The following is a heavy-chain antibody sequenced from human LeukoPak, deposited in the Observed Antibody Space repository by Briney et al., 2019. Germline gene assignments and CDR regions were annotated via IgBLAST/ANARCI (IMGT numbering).Heavy chain of an antibody. D-gene: IGHD4-23*01. J-gene: IGHJ4*02. V-gene: IGHV3-30*03. CDR2: ILYEGSNK. Sequence: TGGSLRLSCAVSGFTFSNYGMHWVRQAPGKGLEWVAVILYEGSNKYYADSVKGRFTISRDNAKNTLYLQMNSLRAEDTAVYYCARHDYGGNSGDYWGQGTLVTVSS. CDR1: GFTFSNYG. CDR3: ARHDYGGNSGDY.